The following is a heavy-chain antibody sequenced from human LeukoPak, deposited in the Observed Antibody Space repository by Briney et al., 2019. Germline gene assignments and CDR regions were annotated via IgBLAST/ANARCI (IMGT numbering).Heavy chain of an antibody. V-gene: IGHV3-23*01. CDR3: AKLVTHFDY. CDR1: GFTFDDYG. D-gene: IGHD4-23*01. J-gene: IGHJ4*02. CDR2: ISGSGGNT. Sequence: GGSLRLSCAASGFTFDDYGMSWVRQAPGKGLEWVSSISGSGGNTYYADSVKGRFTISRDNSKNTLYMQINSLRAEDTAVYYCAKLVTHFDYWGQGTLVTVSS.